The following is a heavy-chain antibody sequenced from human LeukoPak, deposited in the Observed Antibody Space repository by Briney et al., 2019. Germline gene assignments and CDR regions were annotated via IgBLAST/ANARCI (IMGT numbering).Heavy chain of an antibody. J-gene: IGHJ4*02. CDR3: ARSNYYDSSGPTPFDY. Sequence: SETLSLTCPVYGGSFSGYYWGWIRQPPGKGLEWIGEINHSGSTNYNPSLKSRVTISVDTSKNQFSLKLSSVTAADTAVYYCARSNYYDSSGPTPFDYWGQGTLVTVSS. CDR1: GGSFSGYY. D-gene: IGHD3-22*01. V-gene: IGHV4-34*01. CDR2: INHSGST.